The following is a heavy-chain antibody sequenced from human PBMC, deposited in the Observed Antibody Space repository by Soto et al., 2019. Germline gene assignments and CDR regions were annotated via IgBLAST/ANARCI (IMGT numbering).Heavy chain of an antibody. Sequence: GGSLRLSCAASGFTFSSYSMNWVRQAPGKGLEWVSSISSSSSYIYYADSVKGRFTISRGNAKNSLYLQMNSLRAEDTAVYYCASDPYILTGYLWGQGTLVTVSS. D-gene: IGHD3-9*01. CDR3: ASDPYILTGYL. V-gene: IGHV3-21*01. J-gene: IGHJ4*02. CDR1: GFTFSSYS. CDR2: ISSSSSYI.